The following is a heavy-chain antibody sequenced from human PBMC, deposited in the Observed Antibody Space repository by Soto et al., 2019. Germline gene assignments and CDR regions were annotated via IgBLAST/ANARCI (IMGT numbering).Heavy chain of an antibody. J-gene: IGHJ6*02. CDR3: ARVLTFGVVINYYYYYGMDV. Sequence: SETLSLTCAVYGGSFRGYYWSWIRQPPGKGLDWIGEINHSGSTNYNPSPKSRVTISVDTSKNQFSLKLSSVTAADTAVYYCARVLTFGVVINYYYYYGMDVWGQGTKVTVSS. V-gene: IGHV4-34*01. CDR2: INHSGST. D-gene: IGHD3-3*01. CDR1: GGSFRGYY.